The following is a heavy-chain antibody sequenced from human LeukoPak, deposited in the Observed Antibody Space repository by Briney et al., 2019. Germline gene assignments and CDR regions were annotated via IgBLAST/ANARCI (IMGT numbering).Heavy chain of an antibody. CDR2: IYPGDSDT. J-gene: IGHJ5*02. Sequence: GESLKISCQGSGYSFTSYWIGWVRQMPGKGLEWMGIIYPGDSDTRYSPSFQGQVTISADKSISAAYLQWSSLKASDTAMYYCARNVVPAAMPASGGWFDPWGQGPWSPSPQ. D-gene: IGHD2-2*01. CDR3: ARNVVPAAMPASGGWFDP. V-gene: IGHV5-51*01. CDR1: GYSFTSYW.